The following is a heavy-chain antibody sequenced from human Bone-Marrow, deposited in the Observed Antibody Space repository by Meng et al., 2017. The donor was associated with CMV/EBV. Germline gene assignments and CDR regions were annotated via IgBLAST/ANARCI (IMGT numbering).Heavy chain of an antibody. D-gene: IGHD2-15*01. V-gene: IGHV4-38-2*02. J-gene: IGHJ4*02. CDR2: IYHSGST. CDR3: ARESSGGTHYFDY. CDR1: GYSISSGYY. Sequence: SETLSLTCTVSGYSISSGYYWGWIRQPPGKGLEWIGSIYHSGSTYYNPSLKSRVTISVDTSKNQFSLKLSSVTAADTAVYYWARESSGGTHYFDYWGQGTLVTVSS.